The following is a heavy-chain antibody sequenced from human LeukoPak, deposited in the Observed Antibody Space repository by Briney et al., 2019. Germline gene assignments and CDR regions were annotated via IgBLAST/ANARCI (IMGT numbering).Heavy chain of an antibody. CDR1: GFTYDDYA. CDR3: AKALFSNTILDTFDI. CDR2: ISWNSGSI. V-gene: IGHV3-9*03. D-gene: IGHD2-2*01. Sequence: GRSLRLSGAASGFTYDDYAMHWVRQAPGKGLEWVSGISWNSGSIGYADSVKGRFTISRDNAKNSLYLQMNSLRAEDMALYYCAKALFSNTILDTFDIWGQGTMVTVSS. J-gene: IGHJ3*02.